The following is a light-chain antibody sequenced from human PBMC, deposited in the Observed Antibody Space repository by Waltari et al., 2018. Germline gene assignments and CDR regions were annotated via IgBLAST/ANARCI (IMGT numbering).Light chain of an antibody. CDR1: TNDLGSYNY. V-gene: IGLV2-11*01. CDR2: DVP. CDR3: CSYAGSYTWV. Sequence: SALTQPRSVSGSPGQSVTISCTGTTNDLGSYNYVSWYQQHPGKAPKPIILDVPKRPSGVPYRLSGSKSGNTASLTISGLLAEDEAEYYCCSYAGSYTWVFGGGTKLTVV. J-gene: IGLJ3*02.